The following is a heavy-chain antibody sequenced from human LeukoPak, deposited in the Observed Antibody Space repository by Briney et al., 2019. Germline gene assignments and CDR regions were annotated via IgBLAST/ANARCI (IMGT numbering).Heavy chain of an antibody. CDR3: ARDYNDILTGCFDY. V-gene: IGHV4-4*07. Sequence: PSETLSLTCTVSGGSMTSYYWSWIRQPAGKGLEWIGRIYTSGSTNYNPSLKSRVTMSVDTSKNQFSLALRSVTAADTALYYCARDYNDILTGCFDYWGQGTLVTVSP. D-gene: IGHD3-9*01. CDR1: GGSMTSYY. CDR2: IYTSGST. J-gene: IGHJ4*02.